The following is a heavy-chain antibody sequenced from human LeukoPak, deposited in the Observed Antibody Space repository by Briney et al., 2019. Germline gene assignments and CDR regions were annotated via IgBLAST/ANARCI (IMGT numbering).Heavy chain of an antibody. V-gene: IGHV1-69*04. CDR3: ARVAYCGGDCRYFDP. D-gene: IGHD2-21*02. CDR1: GGTFSSYA. CDR2: IIPILGIA. J-gene: IGHJ2*01. Sequence: SVKVSCKASGGTFSSYAISWVRQAPGQGLEWMGRIIPILGIANYAQKFQGRVTITADKSTSTAYMELSSLRSEDTAVYYCARVAYCGGDCRYFDPWGRGTLVTVSS.